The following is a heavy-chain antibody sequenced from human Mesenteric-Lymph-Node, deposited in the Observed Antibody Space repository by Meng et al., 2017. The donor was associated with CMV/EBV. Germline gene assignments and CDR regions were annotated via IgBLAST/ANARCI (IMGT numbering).Heavy chain of an antibody. J-gene: IGHJ4*02. Sequence: GESLKISCQTSGYTFNTHWIGWVRQMPGKGLEWMGIIYPGDSDTRYSPSFEGQVTISADSSVTTAYLQWNSLKASDSAIYYCTRSTMWYDSLTGLPVGLNPYYIDYWGQGTLVTVSS. CDR3: TRSTMWYDSLTGLPVGLNPYYIDY. CDR1: GYTFNTHW. V-gene: IGHV5-51*01. CDR2: IYPGDSDT. D-gene: IGHD3-9*01.